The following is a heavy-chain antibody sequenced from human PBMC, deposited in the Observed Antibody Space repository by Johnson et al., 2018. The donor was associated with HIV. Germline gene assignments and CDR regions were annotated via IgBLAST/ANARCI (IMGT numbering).Heavy chain of an antibody. J-gene: IGHJ3*02. D-gene: IGHD1-26*01. CDR2: INWNGGST. CDR3: AKDCALVGATVWPDAFDI. Sequence: VQLVESGGGLVQSGGSLRLSCAASGITVNTNYMSWVRRAPGKGLEWVSGINWNGGSTSYADSVKGRFTISRDNAKNSLYLQMNSLRAEDTALYYCAKDCALVGATVWPDAFDIWGQGTMVTVSS. V-gene: IGHV3-20*04. CDR1: GITVNTNY.